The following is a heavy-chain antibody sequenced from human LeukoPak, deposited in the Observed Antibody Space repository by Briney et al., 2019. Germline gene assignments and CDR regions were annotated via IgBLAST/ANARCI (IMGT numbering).Heavy chain of an antibody. CDR1: GYTFTSYG. D-gene: IGHD5-18*01. J-gene: IGHJ4*02. CDR2: ISAYNGNT. Sequence: ASVTVSFKSSGYTFTSYGISWVRQAPGQGLEWMGWISAYNGNTNYAQKLQGRSTMTTDTSTSTAYMELRSLRSDDTAVYYCARNRIQLWLCDYWGQGTLVTVSS. V-gene: IGHV1-18*01. CDR3: ARNRIQLWLCDY.